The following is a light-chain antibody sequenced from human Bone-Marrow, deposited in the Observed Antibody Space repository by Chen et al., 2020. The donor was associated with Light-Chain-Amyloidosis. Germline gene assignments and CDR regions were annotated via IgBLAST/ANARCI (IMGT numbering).Light chain of an antibody. CDR3: QVWDRSSDRPV. J-gene: IGLJ3*02. CDR2: DDS. CDR1: NIGSTS. Sequence: SYVLTQPSSVSGAPGQTATIACGGNNIGSTSVPWYQQTPGQAPLLVVYDDSARPSGIPERLSGSHSGNTATLTISRVEAGDEADYYCQVWDRSSDRPVFGGGTKLTVL. V-gene: IGLV3-21*02.